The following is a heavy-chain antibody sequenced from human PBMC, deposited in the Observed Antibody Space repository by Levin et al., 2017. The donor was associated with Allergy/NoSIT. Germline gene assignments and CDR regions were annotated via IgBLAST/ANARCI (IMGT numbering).Heavy chain of an antibody. Sequence: SQTLSLTCSVSGDSISRGFYYWSWIRQPAGEGLEWIGRIYVTGSTTYSPFLKSRVTISLDRSKDQVSLKINSVTAADTAVYYCARDLVGFSGYKPYCYMDVWGKGTTVTVSS. CDR1: GDSISRGFYY. J-gene: IGHJ6*03. V-gene: IGHV4-61*02. CDR2: IYVTGST. CDR3: ARDLVGFSGYKPYCYMDV. D-gene: IGHD5-12*01.